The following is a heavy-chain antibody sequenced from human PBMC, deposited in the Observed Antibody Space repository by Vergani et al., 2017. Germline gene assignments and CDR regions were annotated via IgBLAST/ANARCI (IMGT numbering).Heavy chain of an antibody. Sequence: QVHLVESGGGVVQPGRSLRLSCVVSGFTSSYYGMHWVRQAPGKGLEWVAVLSYDGTQKYYADSVKGRFTISRDNSKSTLYLQMNSLITEDTAVYYCATKSCGTPGCQIGYFREWGQGTLVTVSS. J-gene: IGHJ1*01. CDR3: ATKSCGTPGCQIGYFRE. V-gene: IGHV3-30*03. CDR1: GFTSSYYG. D-gene: IGHD1-1*01. CDR2: LSYDGTQK.